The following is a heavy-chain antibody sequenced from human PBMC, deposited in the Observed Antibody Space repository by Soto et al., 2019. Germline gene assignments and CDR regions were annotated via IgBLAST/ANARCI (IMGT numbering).Heavy chain of an antibody. Sequence: ASVKVSCKASGYTFTSYGISWVRQAPGQVLEWMGWISAYNGNTNYAQKLQGRVTMTTDTSTSTAYMELRSLRSDDTAVYYCARDFLNYYDSSGYYCYFDYWGQGTLVTVSS. CDR3: ARDFLNYYDSSGYYCYFDY. CDR2: ISAYNGNT. V-gene: IGHV1-18*04. CDR1: GYTFTSYG. J-gene: IGHJ4*02. D-gene: IGHD3-22*01.